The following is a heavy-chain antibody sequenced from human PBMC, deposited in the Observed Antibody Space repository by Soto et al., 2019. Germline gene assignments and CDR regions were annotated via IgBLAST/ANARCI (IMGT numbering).Heavy chain of an antibody. CDR3: VRIRRGDGYTFGY. CDR2: INPDGSTT. V-gene: IGHV3-74*01. CDR1: GFPLINYG. Sequence: EVQLVESGEVSVELGGPLVVAGTASGFPLINYGMNWYDHLPGRGLVWVSRINPDGSTTTYADSVKGRFTIPRDNSKNTLYLQMNSLRDEDTAVYYCVRIRRGDGYTFGYWGQGTLVTVSS. J-gene: IGHJ4*02. D-gene: IGHD5-12*01.